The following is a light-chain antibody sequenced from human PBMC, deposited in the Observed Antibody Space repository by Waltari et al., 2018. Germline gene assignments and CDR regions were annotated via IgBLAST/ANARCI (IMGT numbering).Light chain of an antibody. V-gene: IGLV4-69*01. Sequence: QLVLTQSPSVSASLGASVKLTCTMSSGHSRNVMAWLHQQAEKGPRYLRKVNSDGSHSKGDEIPDRFSGSSSGAERYLTISSVQPEDEADYYCQTGGHGTWVFGGGTKLTVL. CDR1: SGHSRNV. CDR2: VNSDGSH. CDR3: QTGGHGTWV. J-gene: IGLJ3*02.